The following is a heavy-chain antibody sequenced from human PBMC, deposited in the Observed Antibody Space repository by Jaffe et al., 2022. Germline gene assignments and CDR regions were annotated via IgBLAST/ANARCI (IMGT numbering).Heavy chain of an antibody. CDR2: IIPILGIA. J-gene: IGHJ1*01. CDR3: YGSDGSPAEYFQH. Sequence: QVQLVQSGAEVKKPGSSVKVSCKASGGTFSSYTISWVRQAPGQGLEWMGRIIPILGIANYAQKFQGRVTITADKSTSTAYMELSSLRSEDTAVYYCYGSDGSPAEYFQHWGQGTLVTVSS. V-gene: IGHV1-69*02. CDR1: GGTFSSYT. D-gene: IGHD3-10*01.